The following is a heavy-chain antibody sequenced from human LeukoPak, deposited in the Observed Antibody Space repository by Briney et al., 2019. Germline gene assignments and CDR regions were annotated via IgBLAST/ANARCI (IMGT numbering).Heavy chain of an antibody. V-gene: IGHV1-18*01. CDR1: GYTYSDYG. D-gene: IGHD3-10*01. CDR3: ARSMVRAVTQVASDY. Sequence: GASVKVSCKASGYTYSDYGISWVRQAPGQGLEWMEWISTYNGNTIYAEKLQGRVTLTTDTSTSTAYMELRSLRSDDTAVYYCARSMVRAVTQVASDYWGQGTLVTVSS. CDR2: ISTYNGNT. J-gene: IGHJ4*02.